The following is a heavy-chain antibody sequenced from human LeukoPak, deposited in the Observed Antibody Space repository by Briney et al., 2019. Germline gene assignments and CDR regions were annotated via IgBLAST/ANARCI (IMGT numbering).Heavy chain of an antibody. Sequence: PSETLSLTCTVSGGSISSGGYYWSWIRQHPGKGLEWIGYIYYSGSTYYNPSLKSRVTISVDTSKNQFSLKLSSVTAADTTVYYCARSRWEGSSAWFDPWGQGTLVTVSS. V-gene: IGHV4-31*03. CDR2: IYYSGST. D-gene: IGHD1-26*01. CDR3: ARSRWEGSSAWFDP. J-gene: IGHJ5*02. CDR1: GGSISSGGYY.